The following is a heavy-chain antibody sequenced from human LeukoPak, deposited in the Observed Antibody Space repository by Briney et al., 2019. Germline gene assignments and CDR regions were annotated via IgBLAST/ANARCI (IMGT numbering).Heavy chain of an antibody. CDR1: GGTFSSYA. D-gene: IGHD2-2*01. V-gene: IGHV1-69*13. CDR2: IIPIFGTA. Sequence: RASVKVSCKASGGTFSSYAISWVRQAPGQGLEWMGGIIPIFGTANYAQKFQGRVTITADESTSTAYMELSSLRSEDTAVYYCARVLRCSSTSCWYFDYWGQGTLVTVSS. J-gene: IGHJ4*02. CDR3: ARVLRCSSTSCWYFDY.